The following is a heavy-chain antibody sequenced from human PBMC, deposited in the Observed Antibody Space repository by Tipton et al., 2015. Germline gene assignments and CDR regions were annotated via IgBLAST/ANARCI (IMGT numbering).Heavy chain of an antibody. CDR3: ARARGRHGGLFDS. CDR2: IQYSGST. Sequence: TLSLTCSVSSDSISKYYWSWIRQPPGKELERIGYIQYSGSTNYNPSLKSRVTISVDTSKTQFSLKMSSVTASDTAVYYRARARGRHGGLFDSWGQGILVTVSS. CDR1: SDSISKYY. V-gene: IGHV4-59*01. D-gene: IGHD4-23*01. J-gene: IGHJ4*02.